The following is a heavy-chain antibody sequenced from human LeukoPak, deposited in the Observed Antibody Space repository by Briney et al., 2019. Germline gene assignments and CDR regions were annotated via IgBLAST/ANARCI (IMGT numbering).Heavy chain of an antibody. Sequence: PGGSLRLSCAASGFTFSSYAMSWVRQAPGKGLEWVSTVSGNGGSTYYADSVKGRFTISRDNSRNTVYLQMNNLRVDDTAIYYCAKDHANTPVVTNWGQGILVSVSS. CDR2: VSGNGGST. D-gene: IGHD2-21*02. CDR3: AKDHANTPVVTN. V-gene: IGHV3-23*01. CDR1: GFTFSSYA. J-gene: IGHJ4*02.